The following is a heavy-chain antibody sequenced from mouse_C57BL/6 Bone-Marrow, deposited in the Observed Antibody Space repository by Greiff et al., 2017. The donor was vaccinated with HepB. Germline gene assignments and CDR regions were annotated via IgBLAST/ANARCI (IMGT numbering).Heavy chain of an antibody. CDR2: IDPENGDT. CDR1: GFNIKDDY. Sequence: EVKLQQSGAELVRPGASVKLSCTASGFNIKDDYMHWVKQRPEQGLEWIGWIDPENGDTEYASKFQGKATITADTSSNTAYLQLSSLTSEATAVYYCTTNVGVFLDYWGQGTTLTVSS. J-gene: IGHJ2*01. D-gene: IGHD3-3*01. CDR3: TTNVGVFLDY. V-gene: IGHV14-4*01.